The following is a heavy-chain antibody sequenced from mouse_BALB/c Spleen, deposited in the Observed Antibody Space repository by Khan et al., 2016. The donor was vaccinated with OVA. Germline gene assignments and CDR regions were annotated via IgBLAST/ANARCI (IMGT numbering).Heavy chain of an antibody. V-gene: IGHV1S137*01. CDR3: ARGGWFAD. D-gene: IGHD1-1*02. CDR1: GYTFSAYA. CDR2: ISTYYGDT. J-gene: IGHJ3*01. Sequence: QVQLQQSGAELVRPGVSVKISCKGSGYTFSAYAMHWVQQSHAKSLEWIGVISTYYGDTDYNQRFQGKASITVDKSSSTAYIELARLTSEDSAIXDCARGGWFADWGQGTLVTVSA.